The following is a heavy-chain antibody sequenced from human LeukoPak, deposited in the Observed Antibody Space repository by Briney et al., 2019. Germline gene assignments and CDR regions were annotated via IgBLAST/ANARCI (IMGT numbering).Heavy chain of an antibody. CDR2: ISGSGGST. Sequence: GGSLRLSCAASGFTFSSYAMSWVRQAPGKGLEWVLAISGSGGSTYYADSVKGRFTISRDNSKNTLYLQMNSLRAEDTAVYYCAKAKYYDFWSGPSFDYWGQGTLVTVSS. CDR1: GFTFSSYA. CDR3: AKAKYYDFWSGPSFDY. D-gene: IGHD3-3*01. J-gene: IGHJ4*02. V-gene: IGHV3-23*01.